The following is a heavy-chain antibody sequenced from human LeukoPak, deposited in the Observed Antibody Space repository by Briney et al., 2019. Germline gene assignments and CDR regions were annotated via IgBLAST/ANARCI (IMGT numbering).Heavy chain of an antibody. J-gene: IGHJ5*02. CDR1: GYSFTSYW. CDR3: ASNWGGYYDSSGYHS. CDR2: IYPGDSDT. D-gene: IGHD3-22*01. V-gene: IGHV5-51*01. Sequence: GESLKISCKGSGYSFTSYWIGWVRQMPGKGLEWMGIIYPGDSDTRYSPSFQGQVTISADKSISTAYLQWSSLKASDTAVYYCASNWGGYYDSSGYHSWGQGTLVTVSS.